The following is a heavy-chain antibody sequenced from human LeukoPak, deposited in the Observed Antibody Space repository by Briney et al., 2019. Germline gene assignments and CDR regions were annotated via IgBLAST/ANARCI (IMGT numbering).Heavy chain of an antibody. D-gene: IGHD6-19*01. J-gene: IGHJ5*02. CDR2: INAGNGNT. CDR1: GYTFTSYA. CDR3: ARGRSSGWYGLDWFDP. Sequence: ASVKVSCKASGYTFTSYAMHWVRQAPGQRLEWMGWINAGNGNTKYSQEFQGRVTITRDTSASTAYMELSSLRSEDMAVYYCARGRSSGWYGLDWFDPWGQGTLVTVSS. V-gene: IGHV1-3*03.